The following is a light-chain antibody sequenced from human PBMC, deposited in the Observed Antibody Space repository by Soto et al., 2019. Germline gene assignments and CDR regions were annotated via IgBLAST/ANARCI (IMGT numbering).Light chain of an antibody. V-gene: IGLV2-11*01. CDR1: SSDVGAYNY. Sequence: SVLSQPRSVCGSPGQSVTISCTGTSSDVGAYNYVSWYQQHPAKAPNLMIYDVSKRPSGVPDRFSGSKSGNTASLTISGLQAEDEGDYYCCSYTNSAHVFGTGTKVTVL. J-gene: IGLJ1*01. CDR2: DVS. CDR3: CSYTNSAHV.